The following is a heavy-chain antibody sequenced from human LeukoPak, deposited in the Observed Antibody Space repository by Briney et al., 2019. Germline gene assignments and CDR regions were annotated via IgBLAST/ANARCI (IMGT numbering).Heavy chain of an antibody. CDR3: ARGKGSWSGYYNFNWFDP. J-gene: IGHJ5*02. CDR1: GGSISSSNW. Sequence: PSATLYLTCPVSGGSISSSNWWSRVRQPPGKGLEWIGEIYHSGSTNYNPSLKSRVTISVDTSKNQFSLKLSSVTAADTAVYYCARGKGSWSGYYNFNWFDPWGQGTLVTVSS. V-gene: IGHV4-4*02. CDR2: IYHSGST. D-gene: IGHD3-3*01.